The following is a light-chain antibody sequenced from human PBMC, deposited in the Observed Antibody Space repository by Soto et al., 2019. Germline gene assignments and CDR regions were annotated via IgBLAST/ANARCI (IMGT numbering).Light chain of an antibody. CDR1: QSLLHSNGRTY. J-gene: IGKJ5*01. Sequence: DIVITQTPLSLSVIPGQPASISCKSGQSLLHSNGRTYLYWYLQKPCQPPQLLIYEVSNRFSGVADRFSGSGSGTDFTLKISRVEAEDVGVYYCVQSLEFPITLGQGTRLEIK. V-gene: IGKV2D-29*01. CDR2: EVS. CDR3: VQSLEFPIT.